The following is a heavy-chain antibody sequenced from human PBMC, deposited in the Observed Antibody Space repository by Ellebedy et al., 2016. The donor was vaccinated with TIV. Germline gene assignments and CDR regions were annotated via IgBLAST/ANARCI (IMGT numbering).Heavy chain of an antibody. Sequence: PGGSLRLSCAASGFTFSSYDMHWVRQAPGKGLEWVALISYDANNKYYADSVKGRFTISRDISKNTLYLQMNSLRAEDTAVYYCARARIEGGNWFDPWGQGTLVTVSS. CDR3: ARARIEGGNWFDP. J-gene: IGHJ5*02. CDR2: ISYDANNK. V-gene: IGHV3-30*03. CDR1: GFTFSSYD. D-gene: IGHD1-26*01.